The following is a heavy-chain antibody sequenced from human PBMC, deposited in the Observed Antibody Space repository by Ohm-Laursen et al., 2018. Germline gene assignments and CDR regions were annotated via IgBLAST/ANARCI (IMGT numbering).Heavy chain of an antibody. CDR2: IKSKTDGGTA. J-gene: IGHJ6*02. V-gene: IGHV3-15*01. D-gene: IGHD3-10*01. CDR3: TTTLVRGVSG. CDR1: GFTFTNAW. Sequence: SLRLSCAASGFTFTNAWMSWVRQAPGKGLEWVGRIKSKTDGGTADYAAPVKGRFTISRDDSKSTLYLQMNSLKTEDTAVYYCTTTLVRGVSGWGQGTTVTVSS.